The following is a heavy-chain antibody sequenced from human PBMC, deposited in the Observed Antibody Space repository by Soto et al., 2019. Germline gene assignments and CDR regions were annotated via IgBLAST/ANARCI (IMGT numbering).Heavy chain of an antibody. D-gene: IGHD3-3*01. CDR1: GGSINSSNW. V-gene: IGHV4-4*02. J-gene: IGHJ5*02. Sequence: SETLSLTGAVSGGSINSSNWWTWVRQTPGQGLEWNGEIYPSGTTNYNPSLKTRVTISLDKSTNQFSLRLTSVTAADTAVYYCARKGWGCGVVPRGVRAPWGQGSLVT. CDR2: IYPSGTT. CDR3: ARKGWGCGVVPRGVRAP.